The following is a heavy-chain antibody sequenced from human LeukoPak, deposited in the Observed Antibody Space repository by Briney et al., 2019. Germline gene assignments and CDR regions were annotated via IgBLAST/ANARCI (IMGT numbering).Heavy chain of an antibody. V-gene: IGHV4-4*09. D-gene: IGHD3-3*01. J-gene: IGHJ6*03. CDR1: GGSISSYY. CDR3: ARHYIGGLRFLEWPNYYYMDV. Sequence: SETLSLTCTVSGGSISSYYWSWIRQPPGKGLEWIGYIYTSGSTNYNPSLKSRVTISVDTSKNQFSVKLSSVTAADTAVYYCARHYIGGLRFLEWPNYYYMDVWGKGTTVTVSS. CDR2: IYTSGST.